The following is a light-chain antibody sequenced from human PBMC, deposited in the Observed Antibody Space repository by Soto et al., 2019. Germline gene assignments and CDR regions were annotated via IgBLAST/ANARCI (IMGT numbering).Light chain of an antibody. CDR1: QSVSTY. CDR3: QQRSNWPPFT. V-gene: IGKV3-11*01. J-gene: IGKJ3*01. Sequence: EIVLTQSPATLSLSPGERATLSCRASQSVSTYLAWYQQKPGQAPRLLIYDASNRATGIPARFSGSGSGTDFTRTSSSLEPEDFAVYYCQQRSNWPPFTFGPGTEVDIK. CDR2: DAS.